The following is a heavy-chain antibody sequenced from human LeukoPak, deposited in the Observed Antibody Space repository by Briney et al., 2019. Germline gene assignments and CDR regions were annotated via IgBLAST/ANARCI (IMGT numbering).Heavy chain of an antibody. CDR2: ISYDGSNE. CDR3: AREGPYYFDY. J-gene: IGHJ4*02. Sequence: GGSLRLSCAASGFTFSTYGMHWVRQAAGKGLEWVAVISYDGSNEYYADSVKGRFTISRDNSKNTLYLQMSSLRAEDTAVYYCAREGPYYFDYWGQGTLVTVSS. CDR1: GFTFSTYG. V-gene: IGHV3-30*03.